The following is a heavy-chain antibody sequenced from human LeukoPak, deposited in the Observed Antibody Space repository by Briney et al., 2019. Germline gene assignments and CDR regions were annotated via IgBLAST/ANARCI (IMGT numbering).Heavy chain of an antibody. CDR2: FTPIFATA. D-gene: IGHD2-21*02. J-gene: IGHJ4*02. CDR1: GGSFLSYP. Sequence: SVKVSCKASGGSFLSYPISWVRQAPGQGLEWMGEFTPIFATANYAQKFQGRVTISTDDSTGTAYMELSSLTSDDTAVYYCAKTVVVTAVTHYFDYWGQGSLVTVSS. CDR3: AKTVVVTAVTHYFDY. V-gene: IGHV1-69*05.